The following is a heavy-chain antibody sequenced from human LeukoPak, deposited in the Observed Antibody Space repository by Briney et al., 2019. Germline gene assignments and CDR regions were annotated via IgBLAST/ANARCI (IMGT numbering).Heavy chain of an antibody. CDR2: IYSGGVT. D-gene: IGHD6-19*01. J-gene: IGHJ2*01. V-gene: IGHV3-53*01. CDR1: GFTVSSNY. Sequence: GGSLRLSCAASGFTVSSNYMSWVRQAPGKGLEWVSLIYSGGVTYYADSVKGRFIISRDNSKNTLFLQMNSLRGEGTAVYYCARTPSGWSDYWYFDLWGRGTLVTVSP. CDR3: ARTPSGWSDYWYFDL.